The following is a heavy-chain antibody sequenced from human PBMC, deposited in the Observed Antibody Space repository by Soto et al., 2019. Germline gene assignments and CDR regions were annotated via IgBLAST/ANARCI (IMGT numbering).Heavy chain of an antibody. Sequence: GGSLRLSVVASGVTFSAYGVHWVRQSPGKGLEWVALIWNHGNTAYHADPVKGRFTVSRDNSWNRVYLQKNSLRAEDTAVYYCARMPYSNVREGFDPWGRGTLVTVSS. CDR2: IWNHGNTA. CDR3: ARMPYSNVREGFDP. J-gene: IGHJ5*01. D-gene: IGHD4-4*01. CDR1: GVTFSAYG. V-gene: IGHV3-33*01.